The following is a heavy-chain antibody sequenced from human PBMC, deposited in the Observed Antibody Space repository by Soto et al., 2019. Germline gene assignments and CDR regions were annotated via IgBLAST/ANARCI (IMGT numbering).Heavy chain of an antibody. Sequence: SETLSLTCTVSGGSIGTYYWSWIRQPPGKGLEWIGYIYYSGSTNYNPSLKGRVSISVDTSKNQFSLKLNSVTAADTAVYYCARDLWGYCGTDCYPLDVWGQGTTVTVSS. J-gene: IGHJ6*02. V-gene: IGHV4-59*01. CDR3: ARDLWGYCGTDCYPLDV. D-gene: IGHD2-21*02. CDR2: IYYSGST. CDR1: GGSIGTYY.